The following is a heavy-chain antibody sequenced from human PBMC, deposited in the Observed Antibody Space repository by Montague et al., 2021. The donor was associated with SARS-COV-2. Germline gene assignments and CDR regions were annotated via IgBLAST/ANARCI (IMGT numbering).Heavy chain of an antibody. J-gene: IGHJ4*02. D-gene: IGHD6-6*01. V-gene: IGHV4-4*07. Sequence: SETLSLTCAVSGGSITGFSWSWVRQPAGKGLEWIGRVTTSGTTNYSPSLRSRVTMSVDTSENQFSLNLNSVTAADTAIYYCARPPTRPLSLDSWGQGTLVTVSS. CDR3: ARPPTRPLSLDS. CDR1: GGSITGFS. CDR2: VTTSGTT.